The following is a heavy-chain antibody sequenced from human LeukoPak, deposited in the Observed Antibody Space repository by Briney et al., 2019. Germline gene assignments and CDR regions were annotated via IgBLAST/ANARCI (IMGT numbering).Heavy chain of an antibody. V-gene: IGHV1-2*02. J-gene: IGHJ3*02. Sequence: ASVKVSCKASGYTFTGYYIHWERQAPGQGLELMGWINPNSGGTNYAQKCQGRVTMTRDTSISTAYMELSRLRSDDTAVYYCARDRQDGTTKAFDIWGQGTMVTVSS. CDR1: GYTFTGYY. D-gene: IGHD1-1*01. CDR2: INPNSGGT. CDR3: ARDRQDGTTKAFDI.